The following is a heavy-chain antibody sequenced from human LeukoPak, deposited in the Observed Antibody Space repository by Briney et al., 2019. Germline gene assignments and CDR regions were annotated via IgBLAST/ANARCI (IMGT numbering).Heavy chain of an antibody. Sequence: ASVKVSCKASGYTFTSYDINWVRQATGQGVEWMGWMNPNSGNTSYAQKFQVRVTMTRNTSISTAYMELSSLRSEDTAVYYCARGRGIWGRAFDIWGQGTMDTVSS. J-gene: IGHJ3*02. CDR2: MNPNSGNT. CDR3: ARGRGIWGRAFDI. CDR1: GYTFTSYD. D-gene: IGHD1-26*01. V-gene: IGHV1-8*01.